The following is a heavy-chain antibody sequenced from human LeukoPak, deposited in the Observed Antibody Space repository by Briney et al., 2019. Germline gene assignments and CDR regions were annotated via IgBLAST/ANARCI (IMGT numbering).Heavy chain of an antibody. CDR3: ARYMYSNYGGRYYYGMDV. Sequence: GGSLRLSCAASGFTFSSYSVNWVRQAPGKGLDWVSSISSSSNYIYYADSVKGRFTISRDNAKNSLYLQMNSLRAEDTAVYYSARYMYSNYGGRYYYGMDVWGQGTTVTVSS. CDR2: ISSSSNYI. CDR1: GFTFSSYS. V-gene: IGHV3-21*01. J-gene: IGHJ6*02. D-gene: IGHD4-11*01.